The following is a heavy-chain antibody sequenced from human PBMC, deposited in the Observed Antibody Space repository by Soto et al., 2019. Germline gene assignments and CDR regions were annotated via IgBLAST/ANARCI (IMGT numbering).Heavy chain of an antibody. V-gene: IGHV1-69*02. CDR1: GGTFSSYT. Sequence: GASVKVSCKASGGTFSSYTISWVRQAPGQGLEWMGRIIPILGIANYAQKFQGRVTITADKSTSTAYMELSSLRSEDTAVYYCARVLGPQGGFDPWGQGTLVTVSS. CDR2: IIPILGIA. J-gene: IGHJ5*02. CDR3: ARVLGPQGGFDP. D-gene: IGHD3-16*01.